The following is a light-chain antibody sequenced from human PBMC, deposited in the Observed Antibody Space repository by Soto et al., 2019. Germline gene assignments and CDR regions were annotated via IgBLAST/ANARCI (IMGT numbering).Light chain of an antibody. V-gene: IGKV3-11*01. CDR3: QQRSNWPLT. J-gene: IGKJ4*01. Sequence: EIVLTQSPATLSLSPGERATLSCRASQSVSSYLAWYQQKPGQAPRLLIYDASNRATGIPARFSGSWSGTDYTLTISSLEPEDFAVYYCQQRSNWPLTFCGGTKV. CDR2: DAS. CDR1: QSVSSY.